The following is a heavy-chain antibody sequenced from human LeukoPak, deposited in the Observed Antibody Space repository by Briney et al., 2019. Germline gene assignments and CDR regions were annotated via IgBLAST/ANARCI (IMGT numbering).Heavy chain of an antibody. D-gene: IGHD6-13*01. CDR1: GYTFTSYG. CDR3: ARENSNHFYYYYGMDV. CDR2: ISAYNGNT. V-gene: IGHV1-18*01. J-gene: IGHJ6*02. Sequence: ASVKVSCKASGYTFTSYGISWVRQAPGQGLEWMGWISAYNGNTNYAQKLQGRVTMTTDTSTSTAYMELRSLRSDDTAVYYCARENSNHFYYYYGMDVWGQGTTVTVPS.